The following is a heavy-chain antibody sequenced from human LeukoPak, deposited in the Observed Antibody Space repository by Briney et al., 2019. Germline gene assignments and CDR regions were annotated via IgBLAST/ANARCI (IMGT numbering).Heavy chain of an antibody. Sequence: QTXSLTCTVSGGSISSGGYYWSWIRQHPGRGLEWIGYIYYSGSTYYNPSRKSRVTISVDTSKNQFSLKLSSVTAADTAVYYCARDLGCSSTSCPEDYYYYGMDVWGKGTTVTVSS. CDR3: ARDLGCSSTSCPEDYYYYGMDV. CDR2: IYYSGST. D-gene: IGHD2-2*01. CDR1: GGSISSGGYY. J-gene: IGHJ6*04. V-gene: IGHV4-31*03.